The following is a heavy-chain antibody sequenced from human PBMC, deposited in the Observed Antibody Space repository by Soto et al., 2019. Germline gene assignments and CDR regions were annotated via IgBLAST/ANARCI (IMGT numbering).Heavy chain of an antibody. CDR3: AKVSRPSRISTPDFDY. J-gene: IGHJ4*02. V-gene: IGHV3-30-3*01. Sequence: GGSLRLSCAASGFTLSSYSIHWVRQAPGKGLDWVAVISYDGNTQFYGDYVKGRFIVSRDNSRNTLYLQLNNLQAEDTAVYYCAKVSRPSRISTPDFDYWGQGTLVTVSS. CDR2: ISYDGNTQ. CDR1: GFTLSSYS.